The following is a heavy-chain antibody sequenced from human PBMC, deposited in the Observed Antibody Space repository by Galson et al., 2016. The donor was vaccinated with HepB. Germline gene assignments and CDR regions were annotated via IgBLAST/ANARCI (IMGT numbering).Heavy chain of an antibody. Sequence: SLRLSCAASGFALTTYTMHWVRQAPGKGLVWVSRINSDGSSTSYADSVKGRFTISRDSAKNTLYLQMNSLRAEDTAVYYCATLAARRDNNWFAPWGQGTLVTVSS. CDR2: INSDGSST. J-gene: IGHJ5*02. CDR3: ATLAARRDNNWFAP. CDR1: GFALTTYT. V-gene: IGHV3-74*01. D-gene: IGHD6-6*01.